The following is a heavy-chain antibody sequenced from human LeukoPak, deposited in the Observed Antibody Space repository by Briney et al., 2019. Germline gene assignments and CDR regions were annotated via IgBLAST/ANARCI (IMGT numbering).Heavy chain of an antibody. CDR3: ARRTGEVNAFDI. J-gene: IGHJ3*02. CDR2: INPNSGGT. CDR1: GYTFTSYY. D-gene: IGHD7-27*01. V-gene: IGHV1-2*02. Sequence: ASVKVSCKASGYTFTSYYLYWVRQAPGQGLEWMGWINPNSGGTNYAQKFQGRVTMTRDTSISTAYMELISLISDDTAVYYCARRTGEVNAFDIWGQGTMVTVSS.